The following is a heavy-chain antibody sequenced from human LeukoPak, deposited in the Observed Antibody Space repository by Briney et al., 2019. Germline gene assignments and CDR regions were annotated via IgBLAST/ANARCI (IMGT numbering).Heavy chain of an antibody. Sequence: GGSLRLSYAASGFTFSSYDMHWVRQAPAKGLEWVSSITTSSTYIYYTESVRGRFTVSRDNAENSLYLQMNNLRAEDTAVYFCARVCRGNCYGSGYYDYWGLGILVTVSS. CDR3: ARVCRGNCYGSGYYDY. D-gene: IGHD5-18*01. V-gene: IGHV3-21*01. J-gene: IGHJ4*02. CDR1: GFTFSSYD. CDR2: ITTSSTYI.